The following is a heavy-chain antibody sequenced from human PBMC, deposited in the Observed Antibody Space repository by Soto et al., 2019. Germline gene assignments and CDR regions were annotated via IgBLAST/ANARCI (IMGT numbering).Heavy chain of an antibody. D-gene: IGHD2-2*01. CDR3: TRAWAEPIVVVPAATTSFDY. CDR2: IRSKAYGGTT. Sequence: GGSLRLSCTASGFTFGDYAMSWFRQAPGKGLEWVGFIRSKAYGGTTEYAASVKGRFTISRDDSKSIAYLQMNSLKTEDTAVYYCTRAWAEPIVVVPAATTSFDYWGQGTLVTVSS. J-gene: IGHJ4*02. V-gene: IGHV3-49*03. CDR1: GFTFGDYA.